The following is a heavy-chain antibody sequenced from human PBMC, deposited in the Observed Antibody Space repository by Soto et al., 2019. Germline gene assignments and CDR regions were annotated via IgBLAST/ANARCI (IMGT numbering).Heavy chain of an antibody. CDR1: GFTFSSYA. CDR3: AKDLNLDYDFWSGYPPSYYYYGMDV. Sequence: EVQLLESGGGLVQPGGSLRLSCAASGFTFSSYAMSWVRQAPGKGLEWVSAISGSGGSTYYADSVKGRFTISRDNSKNTLYLQMNSLRAEDTAVYYCAKDLNLDYDFWSGYPPSYYYYGMDVWGQGTTVTVSS. CDR2: ISGSGGST. V-gene: IGHV3-23*01. J-gene: IGHJ6*02. D-gene: IGHD3-3*01.